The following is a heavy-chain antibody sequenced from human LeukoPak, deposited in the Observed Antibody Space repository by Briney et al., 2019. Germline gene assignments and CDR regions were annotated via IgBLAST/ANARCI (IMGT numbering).Heavy chain of an antibody. CDR3: ATDTSGIVVVPAAILHYYYGMDV. CDR2: FDPEDGET. Sequence: ASVKVSCKVSGYTLTELSMHWVRQAPGIGLEWMGGFDPEDGETIYAQKFQGRVTMTEDTSTDTAYMELSSLRSEDTAVYYCATDTSGIVVVPAAILHYYYGMDVWGQGTTVTVSS. CDR1: GYTLTELS. V-gene: IGHV1-24*01. D-gene: IGHD2-2*01. J-gene: IGHJ6*02.